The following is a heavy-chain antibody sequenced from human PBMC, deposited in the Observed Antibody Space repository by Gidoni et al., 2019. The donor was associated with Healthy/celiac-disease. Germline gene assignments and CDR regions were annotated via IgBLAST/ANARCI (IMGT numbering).Heavy chain of an antibody. D-gene: IGHD6-25*01. V-gene: IGHV5-51*01. CDR1: GYTFTSYW. CDR3: ARLALGSGGLRNWFDP. J-gene: IGHJ5*02. Sequence: VQLLPSAAEVKKPGESLVISCAASGYTFTSYWIGWVRQMPGKGLEWMGIIYPGDSDTRYSPSCQGQVTISADKSISTAYLQWSSLKASDTAIYYCARLALGSGGLRNWFDPWGQGTLVTVSS. CDR2: IYPGDSDT.